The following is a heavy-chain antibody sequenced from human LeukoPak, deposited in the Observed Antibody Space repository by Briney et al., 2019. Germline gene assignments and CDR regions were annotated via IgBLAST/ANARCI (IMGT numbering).Heavy chain of an antibody. J-gene: IGHJ4*02. CDR1: GLPIADFA. V-gene: IGHV3-43*02. CDR3: ARESGKFDY. Sequence: GSLRLSCVASGLPIADFAMHWVRQAPGKGLEWVSLISGDGVSTFYADSVKGRFSISRDNSKNSLSLEMNSLRTEDTAVYYCARESGKFDYWGQGTLVAVSS. CDR2: ISGDGVST.